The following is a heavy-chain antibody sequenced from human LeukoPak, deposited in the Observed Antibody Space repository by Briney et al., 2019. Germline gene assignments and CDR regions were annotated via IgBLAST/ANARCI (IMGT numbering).Heavy chain of an antibody. CDR3: ASTAGYSYGYGNDY. V-gene: IGHV1-2*02. D-gene: IGHD5-18*01. J-gene: IGHJ4*02. CDR2: INPNSGGT. CDR1: GYTFTDYY. Sequence: ASVKVSCKASGYTFTDYYMHWVRQAPGQGLEWMGWINPNSGGTNYAQNFQGRVTMTRDTSISTAFLELSSLRSDDTAVYYCASTAGYSYGYGNDYWGQGTLVTVSS.